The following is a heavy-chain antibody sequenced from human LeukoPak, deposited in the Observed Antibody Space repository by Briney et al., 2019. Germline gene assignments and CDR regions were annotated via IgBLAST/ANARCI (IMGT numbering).Heavy chain of an antibody. V-gene: IGHV4-4*07. D-gene: IGHD6-19*01. Sequence: SETLSLTCTVSGGSISSYYWSWIRQPAGKGLEWIGRIYTSGSTNYNPSLKSRVTMSVDTSKNQFSLKLSSATAADTAVYYCARGTYSSGWSTFDYWGQGTLVTVSS. CDR2: IYTSGST. J-gene: IGHJ4*02. CDR1: GGSISSYY. CDR3: ARGTYSSGWSTFDY.